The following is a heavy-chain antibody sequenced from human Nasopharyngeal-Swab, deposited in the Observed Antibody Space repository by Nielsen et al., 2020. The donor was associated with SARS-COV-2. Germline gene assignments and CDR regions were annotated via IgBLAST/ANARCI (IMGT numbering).Heavy chain of an antibody. J-gene: IGHJ6*03. CDR1: GFTFSSYG. CDR2: ISYGGSNK. Sequence: GGSLRLSCAASGFTFSSYGMHWVRQAPGKGLEWVAVISYGGSNKYYADSVKGRFTISRDNSKNTLYLQMNSLRAEDTAVYYCAKVGAITIFGVVNYYYYYMDVWGKGTTVTVSS. D-gene: IGHD3-3*01. V-gene: IGHV3-30*18. CDR3: AKVGAITIFGVVNYYYYYMDV.